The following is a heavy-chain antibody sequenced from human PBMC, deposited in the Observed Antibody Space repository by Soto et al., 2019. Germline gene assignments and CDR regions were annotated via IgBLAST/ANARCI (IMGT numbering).Heavy chain of an antibody. J-gene: IGHJ4*02. CDR2: ISSDGGIK. V-gene: IGHV3-30-3*01. D-gene: IGHD1-1*01. Sequence: QVQLVESGGGVVQPGRSLRLSCAASGFTFSNYAMHWVRQAPGKGLDWVAVISSDGGIKYYADSVKGRFTVSRDHSKTTLYLQMNRPRTEDTAVYYGVRDDLNVSPLCDYWGQGTLVTVSS. CDR3: VRDDLNVSPLCDY. CDR1: GFTFSNYA.